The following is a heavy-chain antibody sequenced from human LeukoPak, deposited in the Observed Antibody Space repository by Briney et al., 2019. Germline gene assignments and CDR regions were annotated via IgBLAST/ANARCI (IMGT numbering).Heavy chain of an antibody. V-gene: IGHV1-3*01. CDR2: INAGNGNT. D-gene: IGHD3-22*01. Sequence: ASVKVSCKASGYTFTSYAVHWVRQAPGQRLEWMGWINAGNGNTKYSQKFQGRVTITRDTSASTAYMELSSLRSEGTAVYYCARSPFTMIVDYWGQGTLVTVSS. CDR3: ARSPFTMIVDY. CDR1: GYTFTSYA. J-gene: IGHJ4*02.